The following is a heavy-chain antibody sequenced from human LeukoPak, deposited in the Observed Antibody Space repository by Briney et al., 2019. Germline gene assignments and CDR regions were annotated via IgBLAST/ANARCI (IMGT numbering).Heavy chain of an antibody. CDR1: GYTFTSYY. Sequence: ASVKVSCKASGYTFTSYYMHWVRQAPGQGLEWMGIINPSGGSTSYAQKFQGRVTMTRDTSTGTVYMELSRLRSDDTAVYYCARDLGYALDLGTTVTTEYYFDYWGQGTLVTVSS. J-gene: IGHJ4*02. V-gene: IGHV1-46*01. CDR3: ARDLGYALDLGTTVTTEYYFDY. D-gene: IGHD4-17*01. CDR2: INPSGGST.